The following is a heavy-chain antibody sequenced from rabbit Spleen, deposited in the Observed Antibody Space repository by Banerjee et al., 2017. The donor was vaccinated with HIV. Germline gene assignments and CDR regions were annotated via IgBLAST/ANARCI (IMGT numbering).Heavy chain of an antibody. Sequence: QSLEESGGDLVKPGASLTLTCTASGFDLSSYYMCWVRQAPGKGLEWIACVYGGWSGSSYYASWAKGRFTISKTSSTTVTLQMTSLTAADTATYFCARETSSGWGVVSYYFNLWGPGTLVTVS. J-gene: IGHJ4*01. CDR3: ARETSSGWGVVSYYFNL. CDR2: VYGGWSGSS. CDR1: GFDLSSYY. V-gene: IGHV1S40*01. D-gene: IGHD4-1*01.